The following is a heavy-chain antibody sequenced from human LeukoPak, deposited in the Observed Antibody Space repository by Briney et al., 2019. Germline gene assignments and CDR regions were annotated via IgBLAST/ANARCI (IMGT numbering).Heavy chain of an antibody. CDR2: ISGSGGST. Sequence: GGSLRLSCAASGFTFRTYWMSWVRQAPGKGLEWVSAISGSGGSTYYADSVKGRFTISRDNSKNTLYLQMNSLRAEDTAVYYCAKDLLGNYYDSSGPTAYFDYWGQGTLVTVSS. J-gene: IGHJ4*02. V-gene: IGHV3-23*01. CDR3: AKDLLGNYYDSSGPTAYFDY. CDR1: GFTFRTYW. D-gene: IGHD3-22*01.